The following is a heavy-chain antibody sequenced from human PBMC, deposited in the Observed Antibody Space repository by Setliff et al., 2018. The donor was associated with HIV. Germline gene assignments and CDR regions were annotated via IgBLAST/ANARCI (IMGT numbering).Heavy chain of an antibody. CDR1: GGSISSTSYY. J-gene: IGHJ4*02. D-gene: IGHD5-12*01. CDR3: ARTAYSGYVLDGY. Sequence: SETLSLTCTVSGGSISSTSYYWDWIRQPPGKGLEWIGSIYYSGSTYYNPSLKSRVTMSVDTSKNQFSLKLSSVTAADTAVYYCARTAYSGYVLDGYWGQGTLVTVSS. V-gene: IGHV4-39*01. CDR2: IYYSGST.